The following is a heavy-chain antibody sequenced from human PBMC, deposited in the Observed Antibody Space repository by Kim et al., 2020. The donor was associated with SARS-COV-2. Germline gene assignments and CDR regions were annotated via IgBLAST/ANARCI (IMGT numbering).Heavy chain of an antibody. D-gene: IGHD6-13*01. Sequence: GGSLRLSCAASGFTFSNAWMSWVRQAPGKGLEWVGRIKSKTDGGTTDYAAPVKGRFTISRDDSKNTLYLQMNSLKTEDTAVYYCTTDLEATWISSSWYVVFDYWGQGTLVTVSS. CDR2: IKSKTDGGTT. V-gene: IGHV3-15*01. CDR3: TTDLEATWISSSWYVVFDY. CDR1: GFTFSNAW. J-gene: IGHJ4*02.